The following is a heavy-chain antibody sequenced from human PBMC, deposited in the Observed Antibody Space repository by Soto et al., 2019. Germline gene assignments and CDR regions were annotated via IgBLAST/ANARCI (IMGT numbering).Heavy chain of an antibody. Sequence: SVSVSCKASGGTFSSYAISWVRQAPGQGLEWMGGIIPIFGTANYAQKFQGRVTITADESTSTAYMELSSLRSEDTAVYYCATSNGDYKFGMDVWGQGTTVTVSS. CDR1: GGTFSSYA. V-gene: IGHV1-69*13. CDR3: ATSNGDYKFGMDV. J-gene: IGHJ6*02. CDR2: IIPIFGTA. D-gene: IGHD4-17*01.